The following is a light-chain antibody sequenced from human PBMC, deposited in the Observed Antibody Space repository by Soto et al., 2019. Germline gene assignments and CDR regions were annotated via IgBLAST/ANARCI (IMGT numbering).Light chain of an antibody. J-gene: IGLJ1*01. CDR2: RNN. V-gene: IGLV1-47*01. CDR3: AAWDDSLSGGV. Sequence: QSVLTQPPSASGTPGQRVTISCSGSSSNIGSNYVYWYQQLPGTAPKLLIYRNNQQPSGVPDRFSGSQSGTSGSLAISGLRSEDEADYYCAAWDDSLSGGVFGTGTKVTVL. CDR1: SSNIGSNY.